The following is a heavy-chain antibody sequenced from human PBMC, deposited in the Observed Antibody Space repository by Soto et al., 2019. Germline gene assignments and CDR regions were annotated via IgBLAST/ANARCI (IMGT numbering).Heavy chain of an antibody. Sequence: GGSLRLSCAASGFTFSRYWMHWGRQAPGKGLVWVSRMNSDGTSRTYADSVKGRFTISRDNAKNSLYLQMNSLRAEDTAVYYCARNRFQAAFDIWGQGTMVTVSS. V-gene: IGHV3-74*01. D-gene: IGHD2-21*01. CDR1: GFTFSRYW. CDR3: ARNRFQAAFDI. CDR2: MNSDGTSR. J-gene: IGHJ3*02.